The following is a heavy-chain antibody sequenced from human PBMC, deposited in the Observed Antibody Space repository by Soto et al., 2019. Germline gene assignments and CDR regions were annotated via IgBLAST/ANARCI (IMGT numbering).Heavy chain of an antibody. Sequence: WIWIRQSPGKGLEWIGYIYNSASTYAKTSLKSRVSISIDTSKTQFSLKLTSVTAADTAVYYCATGRDFCIGLIRYAIRIWGQGTMFTVS. D-gene: IGHD3-3*01. V-gene: IGHV4-30-4*01. CDR3: ATGRDFCIGLIRYAIRI. CDR2: IYNSAST. J-gene: IGHJ3*02.